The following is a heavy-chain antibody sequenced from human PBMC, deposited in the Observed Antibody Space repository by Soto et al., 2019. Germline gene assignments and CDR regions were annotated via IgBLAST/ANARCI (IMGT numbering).Heavy chain of an antibody. CDR3: ARGPSGDKVDY. D-gene: IGHD1-26*01. CDR1: GGSFSGYY. Sequence: PSETLSLTCAVYGGSFSGYYWTWIRQPPGTGLEWIGEINPGGSTYYNPSLKSRVTISIDTSKNQFSLKLNSVTAADTAVYYCARGPSGDKVDYWGQGTLVTVSS. J-gene: IGHJ4*02. CDR2: INPGGST. V-gene: IGHV4-34*01.